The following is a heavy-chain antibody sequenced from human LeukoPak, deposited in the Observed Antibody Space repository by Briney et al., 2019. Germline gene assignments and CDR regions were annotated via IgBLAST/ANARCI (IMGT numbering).Heavy chain of an antibody. D-gene: IGHD3-3*01. CDR2: INPSGGST. Sequence: ASVKVSCKASGYTFTSYYMHWVRQAPGQGPEWMRIINPSGGSTSYAQKVQGRVTMTRDTSTSTVYMELSSLRSEDTAVYYCARVRPAEFGVADHWYFDLWGRGTLVTVSS. CDR3: ARVRPAEFGVADHWYFDL. J-gene: IGHJ2*01. CDR1: GYTFTSYY. V-gene: IGHV1-46*01.